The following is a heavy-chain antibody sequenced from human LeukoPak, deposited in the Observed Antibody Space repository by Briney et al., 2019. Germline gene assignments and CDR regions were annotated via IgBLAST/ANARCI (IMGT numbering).Heavy chain of an antibody. CDR2: IYPGDSDT. CDR3: ARASSSWYSDS. CDR1: GYSFTSYW. Sequence: GESLKISFKGSGYSFTSYWIGWVRQMPGKSLEWMGIIYPGDSDTRYSPSFQGQVTISADRSINTAYLQWSSLKASDTAMYYCARASSSWYSDSWGQGTLVTVSS. J-gene: IGHJ4*02. D-gene: IGHD6-13*01. V-gene: IGHV5-51*01.